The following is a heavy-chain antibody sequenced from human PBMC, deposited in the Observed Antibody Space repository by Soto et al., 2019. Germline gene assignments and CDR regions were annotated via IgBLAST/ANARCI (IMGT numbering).Heavy chain of an antibody. Sequence: SETLSLTCTVSGGSISSYYWSWIRQPPGKGLEWIGYIYYSGSTNYNPSLKSRVTISVDTSKNQFSLKLSSVTAADTAVYYCARHVKYSGYNPRRAHWYFDYWGQGTLVTVSS. CDR2: IYYSGST. CDR1: GGSISSYY. D-gene: IGHD5-12*01. V-gene: IGHV4-59*08. CDR3: ARHVKYSGYNPRRAHWYFDY. J-gene: IGHJ4*02.